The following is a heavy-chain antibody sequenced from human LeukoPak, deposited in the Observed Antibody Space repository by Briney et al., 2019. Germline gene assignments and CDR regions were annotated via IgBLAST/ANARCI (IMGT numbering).Heavy chain of an antibody. CDR1: GFTFSSHW. CDR2: INQHGSEK. V-gene: IGHV3-7*01. CDR3: ARAAISTYDSSGYYFDC. D-gene: IGHD3-22*01. Sequence: GGSLRLSCAASGFTFSSHWMSWVRQAPGKGLEWAANINQHGSEKYYVDSVKGRFTISRDNAKNLLYLQMNSLRAEDTAVYYCARAAISTYDSSGYYFDCWGQGTLVTVSS. J-gene: IGHJ4*02.